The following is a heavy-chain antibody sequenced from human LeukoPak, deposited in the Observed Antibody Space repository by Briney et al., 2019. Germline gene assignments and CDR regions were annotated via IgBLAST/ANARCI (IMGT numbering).Heavy chain of an antibody. CDR1: GFTFTGLTFSGSA. J-gene: IGHJ4*02. D-gene: IGHD5-12*01. Sequence: PGTSLRLSCVASGFTFTGLTFSGSAMHWVRQAPGQGLEWVAVISYDGSDLSYTDSVKGRFTLSRDNSKNTLYLQMNSLRPEDTAVYYCAKGLNSGYDSGLFDYWGQGTPVTVSS. CDR2: ISYDGSDL. V-gene: IGHV3-30*18. CDR3: AKGLNSGYDSGLFDY.